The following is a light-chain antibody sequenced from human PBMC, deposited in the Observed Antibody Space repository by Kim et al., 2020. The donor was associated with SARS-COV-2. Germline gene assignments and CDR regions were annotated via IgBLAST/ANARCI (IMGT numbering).Light chain of an antibody. CDR1: SGHSSYA. Sequence: ASVKLTCTLSSGHSSYAIAWHQQQPQKGPRYLMKLDSDGSHTKGDGISDRFSGSSSGAERYLTIFSLQSEDEADYYCQTWGAGTWVFGGGTQLTVL. CDR2: LDSDGSH. J-gene: IGLJ3*02. V-gene: IGLV4-69*01. CDR3: QTWGAGTWV.